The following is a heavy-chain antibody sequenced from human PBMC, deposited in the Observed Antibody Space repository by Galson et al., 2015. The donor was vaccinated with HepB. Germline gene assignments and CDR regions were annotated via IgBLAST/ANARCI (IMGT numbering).Heavy chain of an antibody. CDR1: GGTFRTNV. Sequence: SVKVSCKVSGGTFRTNVISWVRQAPGQGLEWMGGIIPIFRTANYAQKFQGRVTITADESTSTAYMELSSLRSEDTAVYYCARDLDYGDYPYGSSGYYYGMDVWGQGTTVTVSS. J-gene: IGHJ6*02. D-gene: IGHD4-17*01. CDR2: IIPIFRTA. CDR3: ARDLDYGDYPYGSSGYYYGMDV. V-gene: IGHV1-69*13.